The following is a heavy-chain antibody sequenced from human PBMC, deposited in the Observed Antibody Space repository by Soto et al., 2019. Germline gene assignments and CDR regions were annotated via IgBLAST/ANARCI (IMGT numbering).Heavy chain of an antibody. CDR2: IFYSGTT. CDR1: GDSISSADYY. V-gene: IGHV4-30-4*01. Sequence: SETLSLTCTVSGDSISSADYYWSWIRQTPGRGLEWIGHIFYSGTTYYNPSLKSRLTISVDTSKNHFSLRLTSVTAADTAVYYCARDLWVEPELYYYGMDVWGQGTTVTVSS. D-gene: IGHD1-1*01. CDR3: ARDLWVEPELYYYGMDV. J-gene: IGHJ6*02.